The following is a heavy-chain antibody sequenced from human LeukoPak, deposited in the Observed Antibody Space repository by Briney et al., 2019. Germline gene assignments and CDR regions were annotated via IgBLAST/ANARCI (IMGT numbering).Heavy chain of an antibody. CDR3: AKGVECGGDCYYFDY. Sequence: GGSLRLSCTASGFTVSSNYMSWVRQAPGKGLEWVSVIYFSGSTYYADSVKGRFTITRDNSKNTLYLQMNSLRAEDTAVYYCAKGVECGGDCYYFDYWGQGTLVTVSS. CDR1: GFTVSSNY. J-gene: IGHJ4*02. V-gene: IGHV3-66*03. CDR2: IYFSGST. D-gene: IGHD2-21*01.